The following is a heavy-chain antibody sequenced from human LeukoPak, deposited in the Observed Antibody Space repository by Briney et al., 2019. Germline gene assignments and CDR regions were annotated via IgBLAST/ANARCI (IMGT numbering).Heavy chain of an antibody. J-gene: IGHJ5*02. V-gene: IGHV5-51*01. CDR2: IYPGNSDT. Sequence: GESLKISCKGSGYPFTSWWIGWVRQMPGKGLEWMGIIYPGNSDTRYSPSFQGQVTISADRSISTAYLQWSSLTASDTAIYYCARHGGYTWNDIYFDRWGQGTLVTVSS. CDR1: GYPFTSWW. CDR3: ARHGGYTWNDIYFDR. D-gene: IGHD1-1*01.